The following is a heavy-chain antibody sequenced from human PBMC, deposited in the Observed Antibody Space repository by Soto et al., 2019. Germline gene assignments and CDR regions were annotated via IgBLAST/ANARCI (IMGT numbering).Heavy chain of an antibody. J-gene: IGHJ3*02. D-gene: IGHD2-21*01. CDR1: GFTFSSYS. Sequence: GGSLRLSCAASGFTFSSYSMNWVRQAPGKGLEWVSSISSSSSYIYYADSVKGRFTISRDNAKNSLYLQMNSLRAEATAVYYCARAVSRIIDWYAFDIWGQGTMVTVSS. V-gene: IGHV3-21*01. CDR3: ARAVSRIIDWYAFDI. CDR2: ISSSSSYI.